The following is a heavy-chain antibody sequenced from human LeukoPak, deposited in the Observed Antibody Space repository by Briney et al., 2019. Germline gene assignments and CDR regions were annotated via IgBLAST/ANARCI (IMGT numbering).Heavy chain of an antibody. CDR2: ISGCGGST. CDR3: AKDKDYGYYMDV. D-gene: IGHD3-16*01. Sequence: PGGSLRLSCAASGFTFSSYAMSWVRQAPGKGLEWVSAISGCGGSTYYADSVKGRFTISRDNSKNTLYLQMNSLRAEDTAVYYCAKDKDYGYYMDVWGKGTTVTVSS. CDR1: GFTFSSYA. J-gene: IGHJ6*03. V-gene: IGHV3-23*01.